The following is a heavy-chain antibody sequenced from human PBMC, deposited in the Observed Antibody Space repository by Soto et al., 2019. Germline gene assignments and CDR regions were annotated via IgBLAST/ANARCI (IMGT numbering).Heavy chain of an antibody. CDR1: GGTFSGYA. CDR2: FVPLFGTT. CDR3: ATHGPGVPSPPYLDN. V-gene: IGHV1-69*01. Sequence: QLVQSGSEVKKPGSSVKVSCQASGGTFSGYALTWVRQAPGQGLEWMGGFVPLFGTTNYAQKFPGRITITADESTSTAYMEPSTLRTDDTAGNYCATHGPGVPSPPYLDNWGQGTLVTVSS. J-gene: IGHJ4*02.